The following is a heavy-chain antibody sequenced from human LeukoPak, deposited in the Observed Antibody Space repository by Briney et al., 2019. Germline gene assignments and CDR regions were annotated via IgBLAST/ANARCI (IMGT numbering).Heavy chain of an antibody. CDR3: VRQMGLAQYFQH. D-gene: IGHD2-8*01. Sequence: SETLSLTCTVSGGSISSYYWSWIRQPPGKGLECFGHISYTGSTNYNPSLKSRVTISVDTSKNQFSLKLSSVTAADTAVYYCVRQMGLAQYFQHWGQGTLVTVSS. J-gene: IGHJ1*01. V-gene: IGHV4-59*08. CDR2: ISYTGST. CDR1: GGSISSYY.